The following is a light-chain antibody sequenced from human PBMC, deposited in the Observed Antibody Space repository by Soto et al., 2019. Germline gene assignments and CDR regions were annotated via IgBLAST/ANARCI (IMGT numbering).Light chain of an antibody. J-gene: IGKJ1*01. CDR2: GAS. Sequence: EIVMTQSPATLSVSPGERATLSCRASQSVSSNLAWYQQKPGQAPRLVIYGASTRATGIPARFSGSRSGTEFTLTISSLHSEDFAVYYCEEYNNRPVAAFGQLPNADIK. V-gene: IGKV3-15*01. CDR1: QSVSSN. CDR3: EEYNNRPVAA.